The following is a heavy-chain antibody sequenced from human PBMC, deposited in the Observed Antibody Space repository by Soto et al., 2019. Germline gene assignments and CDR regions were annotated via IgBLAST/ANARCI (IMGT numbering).Heavy chain of an antibody. D-gene: IGHD2-2*01. CDR3: ARSDARDQLLTFDI. CDR2: IIPIFGTA. Sequence: AVKVSCKASGGTFSSYAISWVRQAPGQGLEWMGGIIPIFGTANYAQKFQGRVTITADKSTSTAYMELSSLRSEDTAVYYCARSDARDQLLTFDIWGQGTMVTVSS. J-gene: IGHJ3*02. V-gene: IGHV1-69*06. CDR1: GGTFSSYA.